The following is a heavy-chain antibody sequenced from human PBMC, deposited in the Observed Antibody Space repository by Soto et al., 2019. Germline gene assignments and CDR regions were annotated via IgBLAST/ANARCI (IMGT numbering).Heavy chain of an antibody. V-gene: IGHV3-7*01. CDR2: IKQDGGQT. J-gene: IGHJ4*02. CDR3: ARDLALAGNY. CDR1: GFTFDSYW. D-gene: IGHD6-19*01. Sequence: GGSLRLSCAASGFTFDSYWMTWVRQAPGKGLEWVAHIKQDGGQTYYVDSVKGRFTISRDNANNSLFLQMNSLRAEDTATYYCARDLALAGNYWGQGVLVTVSS.